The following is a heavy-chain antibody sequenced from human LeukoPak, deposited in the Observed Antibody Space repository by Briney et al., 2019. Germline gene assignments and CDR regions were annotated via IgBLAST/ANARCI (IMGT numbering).Heavy chain of an antibody. J-gene: IGHJ4*02. CDR2: IQQDGTET. D-gene: IGHD1-26*01. CDR1: GFTFSTSW. Sequence: GGSLGLSCAASGFTFSTSWMSWVRQAPGKGLDWVANIQQDGTETYYVDSVKGRFTISRDNAKNSLYLQMNSLRAEDTAVYYCARDHALREDYFDYWGQGTLVTVSS. V-gene: IGHV3-7*01. CDR3: ARDHALREDYFDY.